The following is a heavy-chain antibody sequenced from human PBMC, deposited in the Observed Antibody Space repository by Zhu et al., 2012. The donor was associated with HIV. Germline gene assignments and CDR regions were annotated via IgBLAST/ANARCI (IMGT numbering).Heavy chain of an antibody. Sequence: AISGSGGSTYYADSVKGRFTISRDNSKNTLYLQMNSLRAEDTAVYYCAKDRIAVAATGWGYWGQGTLVTVSS. CDR3: AKDRIAVAATGWGY. J-gene: IGHJ4*02. D-gene: IGHD6-19*01. CDR2: ISGSGGST. V-gene: IGHV3-23*01.